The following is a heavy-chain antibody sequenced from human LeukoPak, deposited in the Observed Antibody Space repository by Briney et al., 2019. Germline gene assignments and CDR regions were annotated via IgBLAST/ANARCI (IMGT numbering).Heavy chain of an antibody. CDR3: AKDFSI. J-gene: IGHJ4*02. CDR2: IYTSGST. D-gene: IGHD3-10*01. Sequence: SETLSLTCAVSSYSISSGYYWGWIRQPPGKGLEWIGLIYTSGSTNYNPSLKSRVTISLDTSKNQFSLKLSSVTAADTAIYYCAKDFSIWGPGTMVTVSS. V-gene: IGHV4-38-2*02. CDR1: SYSISSGYY.